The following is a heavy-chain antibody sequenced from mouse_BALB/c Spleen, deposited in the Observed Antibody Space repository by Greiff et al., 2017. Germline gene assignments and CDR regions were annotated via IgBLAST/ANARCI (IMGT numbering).Heavy chain of an antibody. Sequence: EVKLQESGGGLVKPGGSLKLSCAASGFTFSDYYMYWVRQTPEKRLEWVATISDGGSYTYYPDSVKGRFTISRDNAKNNLYLQMSSLKSEDTAMYYCARDYDYGAFAYWGQGTLVTVSA. D-gene: IGHD2-4*01. J-gene: IGHJ3*01. CDR3: ARDYDYGAFAY. CDR1: GFTFSDYY. V-gene: IGHV5-4*02. CDR2: ISDGGSYT.